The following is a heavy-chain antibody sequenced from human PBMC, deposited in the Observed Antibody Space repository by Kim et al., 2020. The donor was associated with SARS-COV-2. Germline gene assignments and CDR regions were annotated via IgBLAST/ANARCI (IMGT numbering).Heavy chain of an antibody. Sequence: GGSLRLSCVASGFTFSIYEMNWIRQTPGKGLEWVSYITAVGSPIFYADSVKGRFMVSRDNAKNSLYLQMNSLRVDDTAVYYCARERLSTVGDASEIWGQGTMVTVSS. CDR2: ITAVGSPI. V-gene: IGHV3-48*03. CDR3: ARERLSTVGDASEI. J-gene: IGHJ3*02. D-gene: IGHD4-17*01. CDR1: GFTFSIYE.